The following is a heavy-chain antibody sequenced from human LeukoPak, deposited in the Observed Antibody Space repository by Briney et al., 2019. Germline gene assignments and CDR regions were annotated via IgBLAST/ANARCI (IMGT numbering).Heavy chain of an antibody. D-gene: IGHD3-10*01. CDR1: GLIFSDYY. Sequence: GGSLRLSCVASGLIFSDYYMSWIRQAPGKGLEWVSYISGSSNTIYYADSVKGRFTISRDNAKNSLYLQMSSLRAEDTAVYYCARRNYLYYTMDVWGQGTTVTVSS. V-gene: IGHV3-11*01. CDR3: ARRNYLYYTMDV. CDR2: ISGSSNTI. J-gene: IGHJ6*02.